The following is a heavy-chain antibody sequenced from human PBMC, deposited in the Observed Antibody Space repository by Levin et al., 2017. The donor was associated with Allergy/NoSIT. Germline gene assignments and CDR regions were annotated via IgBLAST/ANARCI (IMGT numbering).Heavy chain of an antibody. CDR3: ARAGRYYYDSSGYQDY. CDR1: GFTFSDYY. CDR2: ISSSSSYT. J-gene: IGHJ4*02. D-gene: IGHD3-22*01. V-gene: IGHV3-11*05. Sequence: LSLTCAASGFTFSDYYMSWIRQAPGKGLEWVSYISSSSSYTNYADSVKGRFTISRDNAKNSLYLQMNSLRAEDTAVYYCARAGRYYYDSSGYQDYWGQGTLVTVSS.